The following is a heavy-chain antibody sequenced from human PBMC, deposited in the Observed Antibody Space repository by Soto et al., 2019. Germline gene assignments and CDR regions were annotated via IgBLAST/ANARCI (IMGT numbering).Heavy chain of an antibody. CDR3: AKGVPGIAVAGTGYFQH. V-gene: IGHV3-30-3*01. Sequence: GGSLRLSCAASGFTFSSYAMSWVRQAPGKGLEWVAVISYDGSNKYYADSVKGRFTISRDNSKNTLYLQMNSLRAEDTAVYYCAKGVPGIAVAGTGYFQHWGQGTLVTVSS. D-gene: IGHD6-19*01. CDR2: ISYDGSNK. J-gene: IGHJ1*01. CDR1: GFTFSSYA.